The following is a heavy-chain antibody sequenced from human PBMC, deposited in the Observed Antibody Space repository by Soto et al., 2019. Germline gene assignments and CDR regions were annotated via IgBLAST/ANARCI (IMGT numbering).Heavy chain of an antibody. Sequence: HPGGSLRLSCAVSGFTFSTYCMHWVRQAPETGLVWVSRICRDGSGTDYADSVKGRFTISRDDAKNSLYLQMNSLRVEDTAIYYCVRGTSAWRGMDYWGQGTLVTVSS. V-gene: IGHV3-74*01. J-gene: IGHJ4*02. CDR3: VRGTSAWRGMDY. CDR1: GFTFSTYC. D-gene: IGHD6-19*01. CDR2: ICRDGSGT.